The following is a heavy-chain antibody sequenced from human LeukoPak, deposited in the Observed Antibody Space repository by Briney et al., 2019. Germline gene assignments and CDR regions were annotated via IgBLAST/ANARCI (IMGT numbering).Heavy chain of an antibody. Sequence: GGSLRLSCAASGFTFSSYEMNWVRQAPGKGLEWVSYISSSGNTIYYADSVKGRFTIYRDIAKNTLYLQMKSLRAEDTAVYYCARVGDLEGLRLRDYYYNMDVWGQGTTVTVSS. V-gene: IGHV3-48*03. CDR3: ARVGDLEGLRLRDYYYNMDV. CDR2: ISSSGNTI. D-gene: IGHD5-12*01. CDR1: GFTFSSYE. J-gene: IGHJ6*02.